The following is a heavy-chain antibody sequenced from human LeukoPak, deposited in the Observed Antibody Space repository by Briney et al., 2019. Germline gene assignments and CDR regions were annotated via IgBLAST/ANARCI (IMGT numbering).Heavy chain of an antibody. Sequence: PGGSLRLSCAASGFTFSSYAMHWVRQAPGKGLEWVAVISYDGSNKYYADSVKGRFTISRDNSKNTLYLQMDSLRAEDTAVYYCARGTMQNDYWGQGTLVTVSS. J-gene: IGHJ4*02. CDR3: ARGTMQNDY. CDR2: ISYDGSNK. D-gene: IGHD3-3*01. V-gene: IGHV3-30-3*01. CDR1: GFTFSSYA.